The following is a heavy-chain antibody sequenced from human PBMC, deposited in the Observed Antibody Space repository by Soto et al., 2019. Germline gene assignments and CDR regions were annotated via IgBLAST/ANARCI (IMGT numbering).Heavy chain of an antibody. J-gene: IGHJ3*02. D-gene: IGHD1-20*01. V-gene: IGHV1-69*06. CDR3: ARDQGPGVGITGIDAFDI. CDR2: IITIFGTA. CDR1: GGTFSSYA. Sequence: GASVKVSCKASGGTFSSYAISWVRQAPGQGLEWMGGIITIFGTANYAQKFQGRVTITADKSTSTAYMELSSLRSEDTAVYYCARDQGPGVGITGIDAFDIWGQGTMVTVSS.